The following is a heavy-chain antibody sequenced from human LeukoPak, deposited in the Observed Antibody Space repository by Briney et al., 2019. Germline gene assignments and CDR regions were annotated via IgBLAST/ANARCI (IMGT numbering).Heavy chain of an antibody. V-gene: IGHV4-59*01. CDR2: ISNSGNT. CDR3: ARASVSTSGIDGFDY. D-gene: IGHD5-24*01. J-gene: IGHJ4*02. Sequence: PLETLSLPCTVSGGAISNYFWNWIRQSPGEGLEWIGYISNSGNTKYNPPLKSRVTVSVDTTKNQFYPMLSPVTAADTAVYYCARASVSTSGIDGFDYWGRGTLVTVSS. CDR1: GGAISNYF.